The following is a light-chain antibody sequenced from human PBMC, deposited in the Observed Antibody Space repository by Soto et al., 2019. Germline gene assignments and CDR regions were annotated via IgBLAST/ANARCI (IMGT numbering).Light chain of an antibody. V-gene: IGKV3-15*01. CDR1: QSVSLTA. J-gene: IGKJ5*01. CDR2: GAS. Sequence: IVLTQCPGTLCFCPGERRSRSCSASQSVSLTALAWYQQKPGQAPRLLIYGASTRATGIPARFSGSGSGTEFTLTISSLQSEDFAVYYCQQYNNWPPFTFGQGTRLEIK. CDR3: QQYNNWPPFT.